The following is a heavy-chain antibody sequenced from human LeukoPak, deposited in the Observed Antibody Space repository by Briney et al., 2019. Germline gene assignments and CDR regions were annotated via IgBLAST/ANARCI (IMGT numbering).Heavy chain of an antibody. D-gene: IGHD4-17*01. V-gene: IGHV1-69*05. J-gene: IGHJ4*02. CDR3: ARALSDYGDYIFDY. Sequence: SVKVSCRASGGTFSSYAIGWVRQAPGQGLEWMGRIIPIFGTANYAQKFQGRVTITTDESTSTAYMELSSLRSEDTAVYYCARALSDYGDYIFDYWGQGTLVTVSS. CDR1: GGTFSSYA. CDR2: IIPIFGTA.